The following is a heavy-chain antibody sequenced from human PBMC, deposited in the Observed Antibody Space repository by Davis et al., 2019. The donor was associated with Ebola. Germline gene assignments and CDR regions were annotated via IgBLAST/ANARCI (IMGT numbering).Heavy chain of an antibody. CDR1: GGSISRYY. D-gene: IGHD1-26*01. V-gene: IGHV4-59*12. CDR3: ARGVGATTGWFDP. CDR2: IYYSGST. Sequence: MPSETLSLTCTVSGGSISRYYWSWIRQPPGKGLEWIGFIYYSGSTNYNPSLKSRVTISVDTSKNQFSLKLSSVTAADTAVYYCARGVGATTGWFDPWGQGTLVTVSS. J-gene: IGHJ5*02.